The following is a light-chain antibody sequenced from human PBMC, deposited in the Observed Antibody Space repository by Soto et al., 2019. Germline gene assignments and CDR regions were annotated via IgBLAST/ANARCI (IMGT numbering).Light chain of an antibody. Sequence: EIVITQSPATLSVSPGERATLSCRASQSVSSNLAWYQQKPGQAPRLLIHGASTRATGIPARFSGSRSGTEFTLTISSLQSEDFAVYYCQQYNNWPPGTFGQGTKVEIK. CDR2: GAS. V-gene: IGKV3-15*01. CDR1: QSVSSN. J-gene: IGKJ1*01. CDR3: QQYNNWPPGT.